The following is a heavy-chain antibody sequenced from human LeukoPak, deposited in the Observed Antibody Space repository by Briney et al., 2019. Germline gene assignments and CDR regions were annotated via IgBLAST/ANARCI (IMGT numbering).Heavy chain of an antibody. Sequence: SQTLSLTCTVSGGSISSGSYYWSWIRQPAGKGLEWIGRIYTSGSTNYNPSLKSRVTISVDTSKNQFSLKLSSVTAADTAVYYCARGYQLLPFDPWGLGTLVTVPS. CDR1: GGSISSGSYY. CDR3: ARGYQLLPFDP. CDR2: IYTSGST. J-gene: IGHJ5*02. V-gene: IGHV4-61*02. D-gene: IGHD2-2*01.